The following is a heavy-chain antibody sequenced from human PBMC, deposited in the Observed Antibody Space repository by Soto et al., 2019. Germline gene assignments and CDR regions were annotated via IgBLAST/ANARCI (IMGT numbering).Heavy chain of an antibody. Sequence: QVQLQESGPGLVKPSETLSLTCTVSGGSISSYYWSWIRQPPGKGLEWIGYIYYSGSTNYNPSLKRGATKAVDTAKNQFSLRLSSVTAADTAVYYCARRVDYVWGSYRYSPYFDYWGQGTLVTVSS. CDR3: ARRVDYVWGSYRYSPYFDY. CDR1: GGSISSYY. CDR2: IYYSGST. V-gene: IGHV4-59*08. J-gene: IGHJ4*02. D-gene: IGHD3-16*02.